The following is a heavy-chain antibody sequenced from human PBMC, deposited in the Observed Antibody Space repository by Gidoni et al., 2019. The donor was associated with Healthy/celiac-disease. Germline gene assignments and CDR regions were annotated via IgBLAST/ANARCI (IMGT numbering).Heavy chain of an antibody. J-gene: IGHJ4*02. Sequence: EVQLVESGGGRVKPGGSLRLSCAASGFTFSSYSMNWVRQAPGKGLEWVSSISSSSSYIYYADSVKGRFTISRDNAKNSLYLQMNSLRAEDTAVYYCAREQITMVRGVMYYWGQGTLVTVSS. CDR1: GFTFSSYS. CDR3: AREQITMVRGVMYY. V-gene: IGHV3-21*01. CDR2: ISSSSSYI. D-gene: IGHD3-10*01.